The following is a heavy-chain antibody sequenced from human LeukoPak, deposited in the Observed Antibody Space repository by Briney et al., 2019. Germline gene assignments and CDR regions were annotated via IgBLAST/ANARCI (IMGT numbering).Heavy chain of an antibody. D-gene: IGHD3-3*01. Sequence: SETLSLTCTVFGDSVSSSNYYWAWFRQPPGKGLDWIGSLYYDGRTYYSPSLESRVTVSVDTSKNQFSLKLSSVTAADTAVYYCARTYYDFRRKNWFDPWGQGTLVTVSS. V-gene: IGHV4-39*01. CDR3: ARTYYDFRRKNWFDP. CDR2: LYYDGRT. CDR1: GDSVSSSNYY. J-gene: IGHJ5*02.